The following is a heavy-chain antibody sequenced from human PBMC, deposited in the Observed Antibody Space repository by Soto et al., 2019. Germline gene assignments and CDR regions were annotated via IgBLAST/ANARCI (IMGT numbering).Heavy chain of an antibody. V-gene: IGHV1-8*01. CDR3: ARVVGIGVRSTEDWFDP. D-gene: IGHD3-10*01. J-gene: IGHJ5*02. CDR2: MNTNSGNT. Sequence: QVQLVQSGAEVKKPGASVKVSCKASGYTFTSYDINWVRQATGQGLEWMGWMNTNSGNTGYAQKFQGRVTRTRNTSISTAYMELSRLRSEDTAMYYCARVVGIGVRSTEDWFDPWGQGTLVTVSS. CDR1: GYTFTSYD.